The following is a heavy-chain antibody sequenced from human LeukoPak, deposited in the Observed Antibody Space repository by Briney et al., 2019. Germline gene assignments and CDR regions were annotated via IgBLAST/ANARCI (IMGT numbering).Heavy chain of an antibody. V-gene: IGHV4-30-4*01. CDR2: IYYNGIT. CDR3: AGAVTGYYLSHYYFPY. J-gene: IGHJ4*02. Sequence: SQTLSLTCTVSGDSISSGDYYWTWIRQPPGKGLEWIGYIYYNGITYYNPSLKSRVIISVDQPKKQFSLKLSSVTAADTAVYYCAGAVTGYYLSHYYFPYWGRGTLVSVSS. D-gene: IGHD3-9*01. CDR1: GDSISSGDYY.